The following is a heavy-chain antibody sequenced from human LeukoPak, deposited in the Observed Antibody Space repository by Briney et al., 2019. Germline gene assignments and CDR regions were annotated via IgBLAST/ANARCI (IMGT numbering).Heavy chain of an antibody. D-gene: IGHD2-21*02. V-gene: IGHV7-4-1*02. CDR2: INTNTGNP. CDR1: GYTFTSYA. J-gene: IGHJ4*02. Sequence: GASVKVSCKASGYTFTSYAMNWVRQAPGQGLEWMGWINTNTGNPTNAQGFTGQFVFSLDTSVSTAYLQISSLKAEDTAVYYCARHWVPSNCGGDCYPFDYWGQGTLVTVSS. CDR3: ARHWVPSNCGGDCYPFDY.